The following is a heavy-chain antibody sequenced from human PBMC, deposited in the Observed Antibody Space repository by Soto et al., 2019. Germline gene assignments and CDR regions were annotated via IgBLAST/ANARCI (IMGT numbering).Heavy chain of an antibody. CDR3: ARAYCSGGSCYWDYYYYYMDV. Sequence: GGSLRLSCAASGFTFSSYSMNWVRQAPGKGLEWVSYISSSSSTIYYADSVKGRFTISRDNAKNSLYLQMNSLRAEDTAVYYCARAYCSGGSCYWDYYYYYMDVWGKGTTVTVSS. CDR2: ISSSSSTI. CDR1: GFTFSSYS. J-gene: IGHJ6*03. D-gene: IGHD2-15*01. V-gene: IGHV3-48*01.